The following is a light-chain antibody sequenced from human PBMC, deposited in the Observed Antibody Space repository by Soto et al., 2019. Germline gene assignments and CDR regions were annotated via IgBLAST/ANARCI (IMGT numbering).Light chain of an antibody. CDR1: SSNIGSNY. Sequence: QAVVAQPPSASGTPGQRVTISCSGSSSNIGSNYVYWYQQLPGTSPKLLIYSIIQRPSGVPDRFSGSKSGTSASLAISGLRSEDEADYYCAAWDDSLSGYVFGTGTKVTVL. V-gene: IGLV1-47*02. CDR3: AAWDDSLSGYV. J-gene: IGLJ1*01. CDR2: SII.